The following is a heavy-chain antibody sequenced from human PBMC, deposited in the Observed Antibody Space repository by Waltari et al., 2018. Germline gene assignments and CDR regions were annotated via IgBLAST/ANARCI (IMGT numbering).Heavy chain of an antibody. D-gene: IGHD6-13*01. V-gene: IGHV5-51*03. Sequence: EVQLVQSGAEVKKPGESLKISCKGSGYSFTSYWIGWVRQMPGKGLEWMGIIYPGDADTRYSPSFQGQVTISADKVISTAYLQWSSLKASDTAMYYCARLCAGSSSCGAFDIWGQGTMVTVSS. CDR2: IYPGDADT. CDR1: GYSFTSYW. CDR3: ARLCAGSSSCGAFDI. J-gene: IGHJ3*02.